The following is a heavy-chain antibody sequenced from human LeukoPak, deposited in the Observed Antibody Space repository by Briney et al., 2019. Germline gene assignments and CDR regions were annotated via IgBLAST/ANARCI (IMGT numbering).Heavy chain of an antibody. CDR3: ARDTYDSSGYHFYYMDV. J-gene: IGHJ6*03. V-gene: IGHV3-7*01. Sequence: GGSLRLACADSGFTFNTYWMSWVRQAPGKGLEWVANIKEDGSEKRYGDSVRGRFTISRDNAKNSLYLRMNSLRAEDTALYFCARDTYDSSGYHFYYMDVWGKGTTVTVSS. CDR1: GFTFNTYW. D-gene: IGHD3-22*01. CDR2: IKEDGSEK.